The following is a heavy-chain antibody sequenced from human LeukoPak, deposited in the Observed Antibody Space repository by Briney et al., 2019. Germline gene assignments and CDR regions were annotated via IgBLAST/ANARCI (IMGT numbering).Heavy chain of an antibody. D-gene: IGHD1-14*01. CDR2: IYYSGST. CDR1: GGSISAYY. V-gene: IGHV4-59*12. J-gene: IGHJ4*02. CDR3: ARDSNIARYFI. Sequence: KTSETLSLTCTVSGGSISAYYWSWIRQPPGKGLEWIGYIYYSGSTNYNPSLKSRVTISVDTSKNQFSLKLTSVTAADTAVYFCARDSNIARYFIWGQGTLVTVSS.